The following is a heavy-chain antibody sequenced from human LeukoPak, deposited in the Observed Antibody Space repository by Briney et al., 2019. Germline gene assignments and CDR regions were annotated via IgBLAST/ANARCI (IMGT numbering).Heavy chain of an antibody. Sequence: PSETVSLTCAVYGGSFSGYYWTWIRQSASKGLEWLGEINLRGSTTYHPSHKSRVSLSLDPSKSQVSLRLHSVTAADTAVYYCARGGVYMSAAWYRRDYYNMDVWGTGTAVTVSS. V-gene: IGHV4-34*01. CDR2: INLRGST. D-gene: IGHD6-13*01. J-gene: IGHJ6*03. CDR3: ARGGVYMSAAWYRRDYYNMDV. CDR1: GGSFSGYY.